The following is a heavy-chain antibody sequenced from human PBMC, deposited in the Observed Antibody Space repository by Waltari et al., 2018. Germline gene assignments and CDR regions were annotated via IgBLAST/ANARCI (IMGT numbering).Heavy chain of an antibody. V-gene: IGHV4-34*01. CDR1: GGSLSDYY. CDR3: ARRKPLSLIVADEGAFDI. CDR2: VNHSGDT. J-gene: IGHJ3*02. Sequence: QVKLQQWGAGLLKPSETLSLTCAVYGGSLSDYYWSWIRQPPGKGLEWMGEVNHSGDTTYHPSLKGRVTTSVDMSKNQFSLNLTSVTGADTATYYCARRKPLSLIVADEGAFDIWGQGTMVSVSS. D-gene: IGHD5-12*01.